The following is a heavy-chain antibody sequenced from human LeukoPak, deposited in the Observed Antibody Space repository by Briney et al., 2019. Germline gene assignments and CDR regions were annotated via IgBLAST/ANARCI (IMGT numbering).Heavy chain of an antibody. J-gene: IGHJ4*02. Sequence: SETLSLTCAVSGGSISSGGYSWSWIRQPPGTGLEWIGYIYYSGSTYYNPSLKSRVTISVDTSKNQFSLKLSSVTAADTAVYYCARVSGNRFDYWGQGTLVTVSS. CDR2: IYYSGST. D-gene: IGHD4-23*01. V-gene: IGHV4-30-4*07. CDR3: ARVSGNRFDY. CDR1: GGSISSGGYS.